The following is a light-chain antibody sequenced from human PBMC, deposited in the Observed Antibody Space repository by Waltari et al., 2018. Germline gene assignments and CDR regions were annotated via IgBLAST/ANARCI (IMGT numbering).Light chain of an antibody. CDR2: GVN. V-gene: IGLV2-14*03. CDR1: SNDIGGLYF. CDR3: SSYVASSTHVL. J-gene: IGLJ2*01. Sequence: QPALTQPASVSGWPGQSLTIRCTGTSNDIGGLYFASWYQQRPGKSPKLIIFGVNNLPSGVSNRFSGSKSDNTASLTISGLQAEDEAIYYCSSYVASSTHVLFGGGTKLTVL.